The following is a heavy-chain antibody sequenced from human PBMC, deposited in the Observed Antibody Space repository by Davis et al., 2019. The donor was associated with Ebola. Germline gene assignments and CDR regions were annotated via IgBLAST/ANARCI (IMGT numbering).Heavy chain of an antibody. D-gene: IGHD6-13*01. Sequence: GESLKISCAASGFTFSSYAMSWVRQAPGKGLEWVSAISGSGGSTYYADSVKGRFTISRDNSKNTLYLQMNSLRAEDTAVYYCAKDLSPPEGIAAAGNGMDVWGQGTTVTVSS. CDR3: AKDLSPPEGIAAAGNGMDV. CDR1: GFTFSSYA. J-gene: IGHJ6*02. V-gene: IGHV3-23*01. CDR2: ISGSGGST.